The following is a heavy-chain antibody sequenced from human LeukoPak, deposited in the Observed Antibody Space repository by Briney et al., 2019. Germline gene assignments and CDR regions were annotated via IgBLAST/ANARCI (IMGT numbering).Heavy chain of an antibody. CDR2: MYTSGST. CDR1: GSSISSYY. D-gene: IGHD3-10*01. J-gene: IGHJ4*02. CDR3: ARDHYGSGSYKSYFDS. V-gene: IGHV4-4*07. Sequence: SETLSLTCTVSGSSISSYYWSWLRQPAGKGLEWIGRMYTSGSTKYNPSLKSRVTISVDNSKNQLSLKLTSVTAADTAVYYCARDHYGSGSYKSYFDSWGQGTQVTVSS.